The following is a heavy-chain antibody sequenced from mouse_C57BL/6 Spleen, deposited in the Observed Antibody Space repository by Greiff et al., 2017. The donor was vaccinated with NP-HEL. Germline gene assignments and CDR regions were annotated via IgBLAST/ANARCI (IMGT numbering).Heavy chain of an antibody. CDR1: GYSFTGYY. J-gene: IGHJ3*01. V-gene: IGHV1-42*01. D-gene: IGHD2-4*01. Sequence: EVKLMESGPELVKPGASVKISCKASGYSFTGYYMNWVKQSPEKSLEWIGEINPSTGGTTYNQKFKAKATLTVDKSSSTAYMQLKSLTSEDSAVYYCARTYDYDGGFAYWGQGTLVTVSA. CDR3: ARTYDYDGGFAY. CDR2: INPSTGGT.